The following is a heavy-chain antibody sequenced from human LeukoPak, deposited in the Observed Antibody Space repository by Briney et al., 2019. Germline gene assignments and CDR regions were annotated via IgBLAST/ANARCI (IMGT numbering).Heavy chain of an antibody. V-gene: IGHV4-34*01. J-gene: IGHJ3*02. CDR2: INHSGST. CDR1: GGSINNYF. Sequence: PSETLSLTCTVSGGSINNYFWSWIRQPPGKGLEWIGEINHSGSTNYNPSLKSRVTISVDTSKNQFSLKLSSVTAADTAVYYCARRMVRGAFDAFDIWGQGTMVTVSS. D-gene: IGHD3-10*01. CDR3: ARRMVRGAFDAFDI.